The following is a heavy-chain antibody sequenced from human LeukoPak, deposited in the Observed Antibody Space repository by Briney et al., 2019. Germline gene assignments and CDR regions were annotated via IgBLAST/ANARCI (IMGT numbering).Heavy chain of an antibody. V-gene: IGHV3-20*04. J-gene: IGHJ4*02. D-gene: IGHD1-20*01. CDR2: INWTGDNT. CDR1: GFTFDDYG. CDR3: ATLTGPRTFDY. Sequence: PGGSLRLSCAASGFTFDDYGISWVRQAPGKGLEWVSGINWTGDNTAYADSVKGRFTISRDNAKNSLYLQMDSLRADDTALYYCATLTGPRTFDYWGQGTLVTVSS.